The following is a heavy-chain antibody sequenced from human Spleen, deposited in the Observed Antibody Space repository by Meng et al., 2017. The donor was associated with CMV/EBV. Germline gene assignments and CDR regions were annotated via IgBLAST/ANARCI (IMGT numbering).Heavy chain of an antibody. D-gene: IGHD2-15*01. V-gene: IGHV3-21*01. CDR3: ARLSGVVRPAGREYHYFDY. CDR1: GFTFNNYD. CDR2: ITSSGSYI. J-gene: IGHJ4*02. Sequence: GESLKISCAASGFTFNNYDMNWVRQAPGKGLEWVSSITSSGSYISYADSVKGRFTISRDNARNSLYLQTTSLRAEDTAIYYCARLSGVVRPAGREYHYFDYWGQGTLVTVS.